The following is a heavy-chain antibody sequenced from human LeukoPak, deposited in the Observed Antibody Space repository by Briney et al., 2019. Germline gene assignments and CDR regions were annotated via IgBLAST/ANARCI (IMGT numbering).Heavy chain of an antibody. J-gene: IGHJ6*03. CDR1: GYTFTGYY. V-gene: IGHV1-2*02. D-gene: IGHD1-26*01. Sequence: ASVTVSCKASGYTFTGYYMHWVRQAPGQGLEWMGWINPNSGGKNYAQKFQGRVTMTRDTSISTAYMELSRLRSDDTAVYYCARGGRIVGVTIHYYYYYMDVWGKGTTVTVSS. CDR3: ARGGRIVGVTIHYYYYYMDV. CDR2: INPNSGGK.